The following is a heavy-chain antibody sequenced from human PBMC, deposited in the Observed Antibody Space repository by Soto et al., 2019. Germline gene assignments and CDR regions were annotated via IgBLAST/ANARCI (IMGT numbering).Heavy chain of an antibody. CDR1: GGSFSGYY. CDR3: ARGKGRYYGSGPHYYYGMDV. J-gene: IGHJ6*02. V-gene: IGHV4-34*01. D-gene: IGHD3-10*01. Sequence: SETLSLTCAVYGGSFSGYYWSWIRQPPGKGLEWIGEINHSGSTNYNPPLKSRVTISVDTSKNQFSLKLSSVTAADTAVYYCARGKGRYYGSGPHYYYGMDVWGQGTTVTVSS. CDR2: INHSGST.